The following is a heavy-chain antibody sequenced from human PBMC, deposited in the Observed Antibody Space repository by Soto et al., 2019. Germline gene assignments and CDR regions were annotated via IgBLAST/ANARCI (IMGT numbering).Heavy chain of an antibody. Sequence: GGSLRLSCAASGFTFSSYGMHWVRQAPGKGLEWVAVISYDGSNKYYADSVKGRFTISRDNSKNTLYLQMNSLRAEDTAVYYCAKDRICSGGSCVQGELDYWGQGTLVTVSS. V-gene: IGHV3-30*18. CDR3: AKDRICSGGSCVQGELDY. D-gene: IGHD2-15*01. CDR2: ISYDGSNK. J-gene: IGHJ4*02. CDR1: GFTFSSYG.